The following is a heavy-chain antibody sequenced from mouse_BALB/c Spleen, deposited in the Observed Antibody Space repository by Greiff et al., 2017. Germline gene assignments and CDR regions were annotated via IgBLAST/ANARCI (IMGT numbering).Heavy chain of an antibody. V-gene: IGHV3-6*02. CDR2: ISYDGSN. Sequence: VQLQQSGPGLVKPSQSLSLTCSVTGYSITSGYYWNWIRQFPGNKLEWMGYISYDGSNNYNPSLKNRISITRDTSKNQFFLKLNSVTTEDTATYDCARDSSYAMDYWGQGTSVTVSS. CDR1: GYSITSGYY. D-gene: IGHD1-1*01. CDR3: ARDSSYAMDY. J-gene: IGHJ4*01.